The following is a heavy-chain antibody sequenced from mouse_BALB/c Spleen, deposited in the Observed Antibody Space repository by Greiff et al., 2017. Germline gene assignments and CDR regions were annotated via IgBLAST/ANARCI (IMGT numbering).Heavy chain of an antibody. CDR2: ISYSGST. CDR1: GYSITSDYA. CDR3: ARGYDGYYVFAY. J-gene: IGHJ3*01. D-gene: IGHD2-3*01. V-gene: IGHV3-2*02. Sequence: EVKLVESGPGLVKPSQSLSLTCTVTGYSITSDYAWNWIRQFPGNKLEWMGYISYSGSTSYNPSLKSRISITRDTSKNQFFLQLNSVTTEDTATYYCARGYDGYYVFAYWGQGTLVTVSA.